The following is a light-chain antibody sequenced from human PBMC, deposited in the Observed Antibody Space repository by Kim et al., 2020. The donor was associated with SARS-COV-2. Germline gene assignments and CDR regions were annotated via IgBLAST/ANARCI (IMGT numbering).Light chain of an antibody. Sequence: ACGGDRVTITCRASQGISRDLAWYQQKAGTAPKLLIYTASTLQSGVPSRFSGSGSGTDFTLTISSLQPEDVATYYCQQLNRYPSTFGQGTRLEIK. CDR1: QGISRD. V-gene: IGKV1-9*01. J-gene: IGKJ5*01. CDR2: TAS. CDR3: QQLNRYPST.